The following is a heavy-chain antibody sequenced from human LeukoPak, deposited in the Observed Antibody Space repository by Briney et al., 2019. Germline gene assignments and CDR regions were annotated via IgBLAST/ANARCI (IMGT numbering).Heavy chain of an antibody. Sequence: SVKVSCKASGGTFSSYAISWVRRAPGQGLEWMGGIIPIFGTANYAQKFQGRVTITADESTSTAYMELSSLRSEDTAVYYCARDLEGCSSTSCLYYWGQGTLVTVSS. D-gene: IGHD2-2*01. V-gene: IGHV1-69*13. CDR1: GGTFSSYA. CDR3: ARDLEGCSSTSCLYY. J-gene: IGHJ4*02. CDR2: IIPIFGTA.